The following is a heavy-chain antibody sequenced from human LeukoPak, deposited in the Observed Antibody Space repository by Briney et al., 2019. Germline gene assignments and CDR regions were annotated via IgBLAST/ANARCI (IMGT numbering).Heavy chain of an antibody. CDR1: GFTLSSYW. CDR3: AKGHIDSEWLYFDS. CDR2: IKEDGSEK. V-gene: IGHV3-7*03. J-gene: IGHJ4*02. Sequence: GGSLRLSCAASGFTLSSYWMSWVRQAPGKGLEWVANIKEDGSEKYYVDSVKGRFTISRDNAQNSVYLHMNSLTAEDTALYYCAKGHIDSEWLYFDSWGQGTLVTVSS. D-gene: IGHD2-21*01.